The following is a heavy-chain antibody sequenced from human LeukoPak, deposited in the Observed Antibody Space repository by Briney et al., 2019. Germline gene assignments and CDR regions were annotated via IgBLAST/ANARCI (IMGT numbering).Heavy chain of an antibody. CDR2: IYSGGST. V-gene: IGHV3-53*04. CDR3: ARLYGTFLEWSPYFDY. Sequence: GGSLRLSCAASGFTVSSNFMSWVRQAPGKGLEWVPVIYSGGSTYYADSVKGRFTISRHNSKNTLYLQMNSLRAEDTAVYYCARLYGTFLEWSPYFDYWGQGTLVTVSS. D-gene: IGHD3-3*02. CDR1: GFTVSSNF. J-gene: IGHJ4*02.